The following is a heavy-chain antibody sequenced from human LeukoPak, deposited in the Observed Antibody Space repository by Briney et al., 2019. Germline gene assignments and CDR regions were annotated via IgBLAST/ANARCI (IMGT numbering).Heavy chain of an antibody. J-gene: IGHJ6*02. Sequence: ASVKVSCKASGYTFTSYGISWVRQAPGQGLEWMGWISAYNGNTNYAQKLQGRVTMTTDTSTSTAYMGLRSLRSDDTAVYYCARDSTSMVGFYYYGMDVWGQGTTVIVSS. CDR2: ISAYNGNT. CDR3: ARDSTSMVGFYYYGMDV. D-gene: IGHD2-8*01. CDR1: GYTFTSYG. V-gene: IGHV1-18*01.